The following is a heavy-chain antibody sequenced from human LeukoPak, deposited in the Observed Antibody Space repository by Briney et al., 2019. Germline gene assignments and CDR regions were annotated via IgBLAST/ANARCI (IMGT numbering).Heavy chain of an antibody. CDR2: ISAYNGNT. D-gene: IGHD3-9*01. V-gene: IGHV1-18*01. CDR3: ARVKGDYDILTGYHIFDI. CDR1: GYTFTSYG. J-gene: IGHJ3*02. Sequence: GASVKVSCKASGYTFTSYGISWVRQAPGQGLEWMGWISAYNGNTNYAQKLQGRVTTTTDTPTSTAYMELRSLRSDDTAVYYCARVKGDYDILTGYHIFDIWGQGTMVTVSS.